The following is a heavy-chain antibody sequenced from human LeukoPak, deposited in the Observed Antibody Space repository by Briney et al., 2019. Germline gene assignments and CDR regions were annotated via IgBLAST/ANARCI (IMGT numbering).Heavy chain of an antibody. Sequence: SETLSLTRTVSGGSISSYYWNWIRQPPGKGLEWIGYIYYSGSTNYNPSLKSRVTISVDTSKNQFSLKLSSVTAADTAVYYCARHGDSSGWLDYWGQGTLVTVSS. J-gene: IGHJ4*02. CDR3: ARHGDSSGWLDY. D-gene: IGHD6-19*01. CDR1: GGSISSYY. CDR2: IYYSGST. V-gene: IGHV4-59*08.